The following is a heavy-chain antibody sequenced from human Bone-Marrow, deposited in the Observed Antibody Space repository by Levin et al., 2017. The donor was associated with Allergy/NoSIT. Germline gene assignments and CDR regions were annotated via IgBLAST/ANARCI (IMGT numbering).Heavy chain of an antibody. CDR3: AKAHIVVIPAAIRSFDY. CDR2: ISGGGGST. CDR1: GFSFSSYA. Sequence: PGGSLRLSCAASGFSFSSYAMSWVRQAPGKGLEWVSAISGGGGSTYYADGVKGRFTISRDNSKNTLYLQMNSLRVEDTALYYCAKAHIVVIPAAIRSFDYWGQGTLVTVSS. J-gene: IGHJ4*02. V-gene: IGHV3-23*01. D-gene: IGHD2-2*01.